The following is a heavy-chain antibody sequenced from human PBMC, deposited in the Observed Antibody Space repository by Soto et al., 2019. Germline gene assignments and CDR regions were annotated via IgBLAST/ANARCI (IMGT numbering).Heavy chain of an antibody. CDR2: INHSGST. CDR1: GGSFSGYY. CDR3: ARILRFLEWLSSPTLFDY. V-gene: IGHV4-34*01. D-gene: IGHD3-3*01. Sequence: SETLSLTCAVYGGSFSGYYWSWIRQPPGKGLEWIGEINHSGSTNYNPSLKSRVTISVDTSKNQFSLKLSSVTAADTAVYYCARILRFLEWLSSPTLFDYWGQGTLVTVSS. J-gene: IGHJ4*02.